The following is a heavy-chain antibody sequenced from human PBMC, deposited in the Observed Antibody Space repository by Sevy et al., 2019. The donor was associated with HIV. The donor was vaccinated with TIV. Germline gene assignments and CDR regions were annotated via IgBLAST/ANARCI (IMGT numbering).Heavy chain of an antibody. Sequence: SDTLSLTCAVYGGSFSGYYWSWIRQPPGKGLEWIGEINHSGSTNYNPSLKSRVTISVDTSKNQFSLKLSSVTAADTAVYYCARRLRGYSYGTFDYWGQGTLVTVSS. V-gene: IGHV4-34*01. CDR1: GGSFSGYY. J-gene: IGHJ4*02. CDR2: INHSGST. D-gene: IGHD5-18*01. CDR3: ARRLRGYSYGTFDY.